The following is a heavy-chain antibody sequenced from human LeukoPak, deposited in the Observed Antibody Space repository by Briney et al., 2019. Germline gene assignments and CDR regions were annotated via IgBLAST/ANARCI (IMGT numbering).Heavy chain of an antibody. CDR1: GGSIIDVNSY. D-gene: IGHD3-16*01. Sequence: SETLSLTCTVSGGSIIDVNSYWTWIRQPPGKGLEWIASVFHNGDPYYTPTLRSRLTISVDSSKNQFSLRLNSVTAADAAVYFCARLGFGYSVDVWGQGTMVTVSS. CDR3: ARLGFGYSVDV. J-gene: IGHJ6*02. V-gene: IGHV4-39*01. CDR2: VFHNGDP.